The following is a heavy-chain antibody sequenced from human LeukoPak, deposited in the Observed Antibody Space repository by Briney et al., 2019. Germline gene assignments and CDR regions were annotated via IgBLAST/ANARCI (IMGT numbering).Heavy chain of an antibody. CDR2: ISWNSGRI. J-gene: IGHJ4*02. Sequence: GGSLRLSCAVSGLTFDDYAMHWVRQAPGKGLEWVSGISWNSGRIGYADSVKGRFTISRDNAKNSLYLQMNSLRAEDTAFYYCAKDTSYDILTGSFDYWGQGTLVTVSS. CDR1: GLTFDDYA. D-gene: IGHD3-9*01. V-gene: IGHV3-9*01. CDR3: AKDTSYDILTGSFDY.